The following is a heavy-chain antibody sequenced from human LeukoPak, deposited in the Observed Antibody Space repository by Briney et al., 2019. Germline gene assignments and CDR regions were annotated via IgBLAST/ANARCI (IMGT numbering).Heavy chain of an antibody. V-gene: IGHV4-39*01. J-gene: IGHJ3*02. Sequence: PSETLSLTCTVSAGSISSSSYYWGWIRQPPGKGLEWIGSIYYSGSTYYNPSLKSRVTISVDTSKNQCSLKLSSVTAADTAVYYCARGARNIVVVPAARGAFDIWGQGTMVTVSS. CDR1: AGSISSSSYY. D-gene: IGHD2-2*01. CDR2: IYYSGST. CDR3: ARGARNIVVVPAARGAFDI.